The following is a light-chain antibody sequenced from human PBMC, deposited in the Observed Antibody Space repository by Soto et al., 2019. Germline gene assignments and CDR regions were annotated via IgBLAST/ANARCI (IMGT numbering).Light chain of an antibody. CDR2: GAS. Sequence: EIVMTQSPATLSVSPGERATLSCRASQSVSSNLAWYQQKPGQAPRLLIYGASTRATGIPARFSGSGSGTAFTITISSLQSEDFAVYSCQQYNNWPPGTFGPGTKVDIK. V-gene: IGKV3-15*01. J-gene: IGKJ3*01. CDR1: QSVSSN. CDR3: QQYNNWPPGT.